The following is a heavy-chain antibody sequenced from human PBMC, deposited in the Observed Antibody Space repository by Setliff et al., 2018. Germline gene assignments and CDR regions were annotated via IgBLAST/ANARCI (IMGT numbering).Heavy chain of an antibody. CDR2: ISDDGSST. Sequence: PGGSLRLSCAASGFTVSTFSMHWVRQTPVKGLEWVATISDDGSSTNYADSVKGQFTVSRDNTKNSLYLQMNSLRVEDTAVYYCARDVFDLRTGEGGPWGQGTRVTVSS. D-gene: IGHD2-8*02. CDR3: ARDVFDLRTGEGGP. J-gene: IGHJ5*02. CDR1: GFTVSTFS. V-gene: IGHV3-30*04.